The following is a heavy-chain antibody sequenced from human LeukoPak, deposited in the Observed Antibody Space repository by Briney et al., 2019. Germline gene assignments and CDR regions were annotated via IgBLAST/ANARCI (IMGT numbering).Heavy chain of an antibody. Sequence: SVTVSCKASGGTFSSYAISWVRQAPGQGIEWMGGIIPIFGTANYAQKFQGRVTITTDESTSTAYMELSSLRSEDTAVYYCARADEMATLNGVLDYWGQGTLVTVSS. D-gene: IGHD5-24*01. CDR1: GGTFSSYA. CDR3: ARADEMATLNGVLDY. V-gene: IGHV1-69*05. CDR2: IIPIFGTA. J-gene: IGHJ4*02.